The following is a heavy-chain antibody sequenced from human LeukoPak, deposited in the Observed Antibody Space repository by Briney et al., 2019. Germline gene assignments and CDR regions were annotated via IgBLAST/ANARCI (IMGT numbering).Heavy chain of an antibody. Sequence: SETLSLTCTVSGGSISSYYWNWIRQPPGKGLEWLGYIHSSGNTRYNPSLRSRVTMSVDTSKNQFSLKLSFVTAADTAVYYCGRAGRYCSGGSCYGENWFDPWGQGTLVTVSS. J-gene: IGHJ5*02. D-gene: IGHD2-15*01. V-gene: IGHV4-59*01. CDR2: IHSSGNT. CDR3: GRAGRYCSGGSCYGENWFDP. CDR1: GGSISSYY.